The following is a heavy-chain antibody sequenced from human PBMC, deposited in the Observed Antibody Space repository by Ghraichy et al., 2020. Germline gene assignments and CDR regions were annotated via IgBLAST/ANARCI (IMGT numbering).Heavy chain of an antibody. CDR3: ARHIYDSGGHYYVGYFDW. CDR2: ISTSGTAT. CDR1: GFSFSGYS. D-gene: IGHD3-22*01. V-gene: IGHV3-48*03. J-gene: IGHJ4*02. Sequence: GGSLRLSCVASGFSFSGYSMNWVRQTPGKGLEWVSFISTSGTATYYTDSVKGRFTISRDNVENSLYLQMNSLRDEDTAIYYCARHIYDSGGHYYVGYFDWWGQGTPVTVSS.